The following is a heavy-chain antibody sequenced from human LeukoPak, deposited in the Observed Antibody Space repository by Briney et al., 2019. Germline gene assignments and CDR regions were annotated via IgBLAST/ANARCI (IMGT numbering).Heavy chain of an antibody. D-gene: IGHD5-18*01. CDR3: ARSLVDTAMVDY. J-gene: IGHJ4*02. V-gene: IGHV4-59*08. CDR2: IYYSGST. CDR1: GGSICIYY. Sequence: PSETLSLTCTVSGGSICIYYWSWIRQPPGKGLEWIGYIYYSGSTNYNPSLKSRVTISVDTSKNQFSLKLSSVTAADTAVYYCARSLVDTAMVDYWGQGTLVTVSS.